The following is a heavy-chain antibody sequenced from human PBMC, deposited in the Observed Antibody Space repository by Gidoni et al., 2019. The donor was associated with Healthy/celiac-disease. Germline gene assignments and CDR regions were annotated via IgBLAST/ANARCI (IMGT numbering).Heavy chain of an antibody. Sequence: QVQLVQSGAEVQKPGASVKVSCKAYGYTFTSYGISWVRPAPGQGLEWMGWISAYNGNTYYAQKLQGRVTMTTDTSTSTAYMELRCLSADDTAVYYGARDELGGFLEDWGQGTLVTVSS. CDR1: GYTFTSYG. D-gene: IGHD3-3*01. V-gene: IGHV1-18*01. CDR3: ARDELGGFLED. J-gene: IGHJ4*02. CDR2: ISAYNGNT.